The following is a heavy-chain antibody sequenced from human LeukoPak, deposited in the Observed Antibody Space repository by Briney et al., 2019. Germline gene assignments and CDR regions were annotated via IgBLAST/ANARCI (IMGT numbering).Heavy chain of an antibody. CDR3: ARESPWGFYGSGSPEYYYYMDV. V-gene: IGHV4-39*07. CDR2: IYYSGST. Sequence: SETLSLTCTVSGGSISSSSYYWGWIRQPPGKGLEWIGSIYYSGSTYYNPSLKSRVTMSVDTSKNQFSLKLSSVTAADTAVYYCARESPWGFYGSGSPEYYYYMDVWGKGTTVTISS. J-gene: IGHJ6*03. D-gene: IGHD3-10*01. CDR1: GGSISSSSYY.